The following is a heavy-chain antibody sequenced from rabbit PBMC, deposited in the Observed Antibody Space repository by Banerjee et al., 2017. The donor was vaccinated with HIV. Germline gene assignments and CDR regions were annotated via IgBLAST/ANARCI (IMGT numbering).Heavy chain of an antibody. CDR2: ISAGSA. D-gene: IGHD4-2*01. CDR3: ARVDSAKRWDLDF. Sequence: QEQLEESGGDLVKPEGSLTLTCTASGFSFSSNYWLCWVRQAPGKGLEWIACISAGSAYYAPWEKRRFTSSKPASTAVTLQMTSVTAADAALFLCARVDSAKRWDLDFWGPGTLGTGS. CDR1: GFSFSSNYW. V-gene: IGHV1S45*01. J-gene: IGHJ6*01.